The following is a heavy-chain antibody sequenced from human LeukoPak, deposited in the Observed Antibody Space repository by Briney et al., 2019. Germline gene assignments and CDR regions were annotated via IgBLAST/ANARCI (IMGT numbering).Heavy chain of an antibody. CDR3: ARGSGGFDY. CDR2: INNPGTGT. D-gene: IGHD3-3*01. Sequence: PGGSLRLSCAASGFTFSSYWMHWVRQVPGKGLVWVAHINNPGTGTTYADAVKGRFTISRDNAKNTLYLQMNSLRADDTAMYYCARGSGGFDYWGQGTLINVSS. CDR1: GFTFSSYW. J-gene: IGHJ4*02. V-gene: IGHV3-74*01.